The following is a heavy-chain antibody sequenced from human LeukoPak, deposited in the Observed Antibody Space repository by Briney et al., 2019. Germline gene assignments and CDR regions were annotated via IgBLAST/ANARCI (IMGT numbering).Heavy chain of an antibody. Sequence: GASVKVSCKSSGYTFTSSDIYGVRQATGQGLAWMGWMNPNTGKTGFARNFQGRVVMNNNISFNTANMEVTSLPYEDTSVCYFARGPPRVASAGIYDFWGQGTLITVSS. CDR3: ARGPPRVASAGIYDF. J-gene: IGHJ4*02. V-gene: IGHV1-8*01. CDR2: MNPNTGKT. CDR1: GYTFTSSD. D-gene: IGHD6-13*01.